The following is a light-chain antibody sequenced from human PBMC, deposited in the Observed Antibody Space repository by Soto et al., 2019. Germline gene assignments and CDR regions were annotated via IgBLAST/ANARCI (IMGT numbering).Light chain of an antibody. Sequence: DLQMTQSPSSLSAFVGDSVTITCRASQKISSYLAWFQQKPGEAPRLLIYSGSSLPSGVPSRFIGTGSGTDFTLTISCLQPEDVATYYCQQNYSPPLSFGGGTKVEI. V-gene: IGKV1-39*01. CDR1: QKISSY. CDR3: QQNYSPPLS. J-gene: IGKJ4*01. CDR2: SGS.